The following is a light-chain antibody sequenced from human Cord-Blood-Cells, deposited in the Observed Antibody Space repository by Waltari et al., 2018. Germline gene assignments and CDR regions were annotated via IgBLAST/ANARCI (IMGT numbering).Light chain of an antibody. V-gene: IGLV2-23*02. Sequence: QSALTQPASVSGSPGQSITISCTGTSSAVGSYNIVSWYQQHPGKAPKLMIYEVSKRPSGVSNRFSGSKSGNTASLTISGLQAEDEADYYCCSYAGSSTFVFGTGTKVTVL. CDR2: EVS. CDR3: CSYAGSSTFV. J-gene: IGLJ1*01. CDR1: SSAVGSYNI.